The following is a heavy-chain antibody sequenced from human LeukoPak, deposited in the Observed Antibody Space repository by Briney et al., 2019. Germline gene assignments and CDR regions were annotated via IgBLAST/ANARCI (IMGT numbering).Heavy chain of an antibody. CDR1: GGSISSYY. J-gene: IGHJ5*02. V-gene: IGHV4-59*01. CDR3: ARDRCSGGSCFNWFDP. D-gene: IGHD2-15*01. Sequence: SETLSLTCTVSGGSISSYYWSWIRQPPGKGLEWIGYIYYSGSTNYNPSLKSRVTISVDTSKNQFSLKLSSVTAADTAVYYCARDRCSGGSCFNWFDPWGQGTLVTVSS. CDR2: IYYSGST.